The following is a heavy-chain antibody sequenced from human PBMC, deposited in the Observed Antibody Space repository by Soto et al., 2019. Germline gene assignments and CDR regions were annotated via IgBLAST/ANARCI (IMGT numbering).Heavy chain of an antibody. J-gene: IGHJ4*02. CDR2: IIPIFGTA. D-gene: IGHD3-22*01. V-gene: IGHV1-69*13. CDR1: LGTFSSYA. CDR3: SCTYSYDSSGPPYYFDY. Sequence: SVQVSCKASLGTFSSYALSWVRQAHGQGLEWMGGIIPIFGTANYAQKFQGRVTITADESTSTAYMELSILRSEDTAVYYCSCTYSYDSSGPPYYFDYWGQGTLVTVSS.